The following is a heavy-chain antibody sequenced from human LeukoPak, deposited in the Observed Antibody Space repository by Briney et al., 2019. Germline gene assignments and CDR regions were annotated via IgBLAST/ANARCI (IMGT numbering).Heavy chain of an antibody. Sequence: GGSLRLSCAASGFTFSTYDMSWVRQAPGKGLEWVSAISRSGEKTYYADSVKGRVTISRDNSRNTLSLQMSSLRADDTAVYYCAKGVTASYYDYWGQGTVVTVSA. D-gene: IGHD5-18*01. J-gene: IGHJ4*02. CDR3: AKGVTASYYDY. V-gene: IGHV3-23*01. CDR1: GFTFSTYD. CDR2: ISRSGEKT.